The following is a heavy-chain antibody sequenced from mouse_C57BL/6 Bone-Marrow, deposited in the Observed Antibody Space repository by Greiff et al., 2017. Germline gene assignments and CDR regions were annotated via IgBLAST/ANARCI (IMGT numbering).Heavy chain of an antibody. D-gene: IGHD4-1*01. J-gene: IGHJ2*01. Sequence: QVQLQQPGAELVKPGASVKMSCKASGYTFPSYWITWVKQRPGQGLEWIGDIYPGSGSTTYNEKFKSKATLTVETSSSTAYMQLSSLTSEDSAGYYCARGGLGRGYWGQGTTLTVSS. CDR2: IYPGSGST. CDR1: GYTFPSYW. CDR3: ARGGLGRGY. V-gene: IGHV1-55*01.